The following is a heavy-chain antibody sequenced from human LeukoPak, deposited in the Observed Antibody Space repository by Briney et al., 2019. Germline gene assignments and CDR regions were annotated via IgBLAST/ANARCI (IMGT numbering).Heavy chain of an antibody. CDR3: ARNGLTGTQGYYYYGVDV. Sequence: PSETLSLTCTDSGGSISSYYWSWIRQPPGKGLEWIRYIYYSGSTNYNSSLKSRVTISVDTSKNQFSLKLSSVTAADTAVYYCARNGLTGTQGYYYYGVDVWGQGTTVTVSS. V-gene: IGHV4-59*01. CDR1: GGSISSYY. CDR2: IYYSGST. D-gene: IGHD1-7*01. J-gene: IGHJ6*02.